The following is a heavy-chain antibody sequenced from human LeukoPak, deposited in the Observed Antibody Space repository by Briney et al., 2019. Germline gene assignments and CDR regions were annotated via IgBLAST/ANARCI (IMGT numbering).Heavy chain of an antibody. D-gene: IGHD5-12*01. J-gene: IGHJ4*02. V-gene: IGHV3-53*01. CDR1: GFTFSSYW. CDR3: ARVRGLPRYFDY. Sequence: GGSLRLSCAASGFTFSSYWMSWVRQAPGKGLEWVSVIYSGGSTYYADSVKGRFTISRDNSKNTLYLQMNSLRAEDTAVYYCARVRGLPRYFDYWGQGTLVTVSS. CDR2: IYSGGST.